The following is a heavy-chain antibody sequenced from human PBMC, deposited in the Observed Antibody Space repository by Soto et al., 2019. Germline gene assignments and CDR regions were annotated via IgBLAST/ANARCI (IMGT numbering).Heavy chain of an antibody. J-gene: IGHJ4*02. D-gene: IGHD1-26*01. CDR2: VIHMYDSV. Sequence: QVQLVQSGAEVKKPGSSVKVSCEASGGTFNTYTINWVRQAPGRGLEWMGQVIHMYDSVNYAESFQGRGTITADKSSNIAYMEQSSLRSEDTALYFCASWRSYSGSYCFDYWGQGTLVIVSS. V-gene: IGHV1-69*06. CDR1: GGTFNTYT. CDR3: ASWRSYSGSYCFDY.